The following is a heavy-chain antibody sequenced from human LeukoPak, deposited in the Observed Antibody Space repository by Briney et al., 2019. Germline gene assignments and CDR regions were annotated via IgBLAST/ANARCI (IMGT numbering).Heavy chain of an antibody. J-gene: IGHJ6*02. CDR3: ARDLLGRPYYYGMDV. Sequence: PGGSLRLSCAASGFIVSNNYMSWVRQAPGKGLEWVSVIYSDGSTYFADSVKGRFTISRDNSKNTLYLQMNSLRAEDTAVYYCARDLLGRPYYYGMDVWGQGTTVTVSS. D-gene: IGHD1-26*01. CDR2: IYSDGST. CDR1: GFIVSNNY. V-gene: IGHV3-53*01.